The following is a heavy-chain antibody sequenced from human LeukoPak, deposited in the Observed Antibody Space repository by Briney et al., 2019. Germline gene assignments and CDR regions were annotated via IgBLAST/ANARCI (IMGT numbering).Heavy chain of an antibody. CDR2: IYRSGSA. V-gene: IGHV4-38-2*01. CDR3: ARHYLQPGAFDV. J-gene: IGHJ3*01. Sequence: SETLSLTCAVSGYSINTGYYWGWIRQPPGKGLEWIGSIYRSGSAYYNPPPESRVTVSVDTSKNQFSLRLTSVTAADTAVYFCARHYLQPGAFDVWGQGTLVTVSS. CDR1: GYSINTGYY. D-gene: IGHD3-10*01.